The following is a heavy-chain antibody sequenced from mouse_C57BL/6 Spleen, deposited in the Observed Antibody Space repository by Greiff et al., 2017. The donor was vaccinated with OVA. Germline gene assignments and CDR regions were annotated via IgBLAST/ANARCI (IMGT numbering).Heavy chain of an antibody. CDR3: ARRGREQLRLNYAMDY. CDR2: INPNNGGT. D-gene: IGHD3-2*02. CDR1: GYTFTDYY. J-gene: IGHJ4*01. Sequence: EVQLQQSGPELVKPGASVKISCKASGYTFTDYYMNWVKQSHGKSLEWIGDINPNNGGTSYNQKFKGKATLTVDKSSSTAYMELRSLTSEDSAVYYCARRGREQLRLNYAMDYWGQGTSVTVSS. V-gene: IGHV1-26*01.